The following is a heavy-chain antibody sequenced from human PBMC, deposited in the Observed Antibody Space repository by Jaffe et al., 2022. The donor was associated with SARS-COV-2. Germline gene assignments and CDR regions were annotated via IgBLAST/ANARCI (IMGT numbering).Heavy chain of an antibody. V-gene: IGHV3-7*01. CDR3: ARDPWGAKGVGYSYGAFDI. D-gene: IGHD5-18*01. CDR1: GFTFSTCW. J-gene: IGHJ3*02. Sequence: EVQLVESGGGLVQPGGSLRLSCAASGFTFSTCWMSWVRQAPGKGLEWVASIKHDDSEEQYVDSVKGRFTITRDNAKNSLYLQMSGVRAEDTAVYYCARDPWGAKGVGYSYGAFDIWGQGTMVTVSS. CDR2: IKHDDSEE.